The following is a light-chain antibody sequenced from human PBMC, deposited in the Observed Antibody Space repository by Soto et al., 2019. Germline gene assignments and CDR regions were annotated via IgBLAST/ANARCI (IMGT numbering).Light chain of an antibody. V-gene: IGKV1-39*01. Sequence: DIQMTQSPSYLSASVGDRVTITCRASQSISNFLNWYQQKPGKAPKLLIYAASSFQSGVPSRFSGSGSGTDFTLTISSLQPEDFATYYCQQSYSTPRTFGQGTKVEIK. CDR1: QSISNF. CDR3: QQSYSTPRT. J-gene: IGKJ1*01. CDR2: AAS.